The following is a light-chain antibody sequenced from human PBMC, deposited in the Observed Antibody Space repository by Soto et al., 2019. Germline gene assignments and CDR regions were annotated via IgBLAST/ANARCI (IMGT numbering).Light chain of an antibody. CDR1: QSVSSY. Sequence: EIVLTQSPATLSLSPGERATLSCRASQSVSSYLAWYQQKPGQAPRLLIYDASNRATGIPARFSGSGSGTDFTLTISSLEPEDSAVYYCQGGYTFGQGTKLEIK. J-gene: IGKJ2*01. V-gene: IGKV3-11*01. CDR2: DAS. CDR3: QGGYT.